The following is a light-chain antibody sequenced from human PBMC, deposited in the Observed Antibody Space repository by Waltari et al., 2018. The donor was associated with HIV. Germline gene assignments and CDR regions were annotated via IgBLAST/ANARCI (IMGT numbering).Light chain of an antibody. CDR1: SSNIGSNY. CDR3: AAWDDSLSGWV. V-gene: IGLV1-47*01. Sequence: QSVLTQPPSASGTPGQRVTISCSGSSSNIGSNYVYWYQQLPGTAPKILISWNNCRPSGLPDRFSCCMFGTSASLAISGLRSVDEADYYCAAWDDSLSGWVFGGGTKLTVL. J-gene: IGLJ3*02. CDR2: WNN.